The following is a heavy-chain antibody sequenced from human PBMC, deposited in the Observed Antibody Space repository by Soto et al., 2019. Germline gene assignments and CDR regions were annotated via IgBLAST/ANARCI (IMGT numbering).Heavy chain of an antibody. J-gene: IGHJ6*02. V-gene: IGHV3-23*01. CDR2: ISGSGGST. Sequence: GGSLRLSCAASGFTFSSYAMSWARQAPGKGLEWVSAISGSGGSTYYADSVKGRFTISRDNSKNTLYLQMNSLRAEDTAVYYCAEGGYCSSTSCRDYYYYGMDVWGQGTTVTVSS. CDR3: AEGGYCSSTSCRDYYYYGMDV. D-gene: IGHD2-2*01. CDR1: GFTFSSYA.